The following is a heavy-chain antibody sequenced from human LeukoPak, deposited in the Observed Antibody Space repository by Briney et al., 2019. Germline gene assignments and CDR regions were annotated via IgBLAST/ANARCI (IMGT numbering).Heavy chain of an antibody. CDR1: GFTFSSYW. CDR2: INSDGRIT. J-gene: IGHJ3*02. D-gene: IGHD2-2*01. CDR3: ARVGVPQYAFDI. Sequence: GGSLRLSCVASGFTFSSYWMHWVRQVPGKGPVWVSRINSDGRITSYADSEKGRFTISRDNAKNTLYLQMNSLRAEDTAVYSCARVGVPQYAFDIWGQGTWVTVSS. V-gene: IGHV3-74*01.